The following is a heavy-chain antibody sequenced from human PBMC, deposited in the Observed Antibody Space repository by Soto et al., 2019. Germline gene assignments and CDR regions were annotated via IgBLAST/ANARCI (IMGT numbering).Heavy chain of an antibody. D-gene: IGHD1-7*01. Sequence: SETLSLTCTVSGGSISSYYRSWIRQPPGKGLEWIGYIYYSGSMYYNPSLKSRVTMSVDASKNQFSLDLSSVTAVDTAVYYCAKVGGTTRGPWFDPWGQGTLVTVSS. CDR3: AKVGGTTRGPWFDP. J-gene: IGHJ5*02. CDR2: IYYSGSM. V-gene: IGHV4-59*12. CDR1: GGSISSYY.